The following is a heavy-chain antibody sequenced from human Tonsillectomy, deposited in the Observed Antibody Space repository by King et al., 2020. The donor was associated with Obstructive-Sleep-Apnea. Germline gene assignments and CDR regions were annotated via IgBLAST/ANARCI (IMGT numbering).Heavy chain of an antibody. CDR3: ARDISFPLVGGTYYHYGMDV. CDR2: ISSSSSDI. D-gene: IGHD3-10*01. V-gene: IGHV3-48*04. CDR1: GFTFYSYS. J-gene: IGHJ6*02. Sequence: EVQLVESGGGLVQPGGSLRLSCAASGFTFYSYSMNWVRQAPGKGLEGVSYISSSSSDIYYADSVKGRFTISRDNAKYSLSLQMSSLRAEDTAVYYCARDISFPLVGGTYYHYGMDVWGQGTTVTVSS.